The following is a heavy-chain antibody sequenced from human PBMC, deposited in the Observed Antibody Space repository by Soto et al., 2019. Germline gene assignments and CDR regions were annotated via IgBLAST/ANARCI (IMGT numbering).Heavy chain of an antibody. V-gene: IGHV1-3*01. CDR1: GGTFSSYA. D-gene: IGHD4-17*01. CDR2: INAGNGNT. CDR3: ASESYGGEFAY. J-gene: IGHJ4*02. Sequence: ASVKVSCKASGGTFSSYAISWVRQAPGQRLEWMGWINAGNGNTKYSQKFQGRVTITRDTSASTAYMELSSLRSEDTAVYYCASESYGGEFAYWGQGTLVTVSS.